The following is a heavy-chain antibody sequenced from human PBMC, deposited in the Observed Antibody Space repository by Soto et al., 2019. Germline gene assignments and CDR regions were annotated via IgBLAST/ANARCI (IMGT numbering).Heavy chain of an antibody. D-gene: IGHD3-22*01. Sequence: QVQLQESGPGLVKPSETLSLTCTVSGGSVRTYYWSWIRQPPGKGLEWIAYIYYSWSTSYNPSLKSRVTVSVDSSKNHFSLKLSYATAADTAVYYCARTYDDSGPNSGGYGFDIWGQGTMVTVSS. CDR3: ARTYDDSGPNSGGYGFDI. CDR1: GGSVRTYY. V-gene: IGHV4-59*02. CDR2: IYYSWST. J-gene: IGHJ3*02.